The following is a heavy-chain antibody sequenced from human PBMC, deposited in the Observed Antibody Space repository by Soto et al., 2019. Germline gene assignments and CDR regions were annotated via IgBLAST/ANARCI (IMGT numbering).Heavy chain of an antibody. CDR3: SRVHGSQTAFAH. CDR1: GYPFTTYW. V-gene: IGHV5-51*01. J-gene: IGHJ4*02. D-gene: IGHD3-10*01. CDR2: IFPPDSDT. Sequence: ESLKLSCPVSGYPFTTYWIGWVRQMPGKGLEWMGKIFPPDSDTRYSPSFQGQVTMSVDKSTSTAYLQWSSLKASDTAMYYCSRVHGSQTAFAHWGQGTLVTVSS.